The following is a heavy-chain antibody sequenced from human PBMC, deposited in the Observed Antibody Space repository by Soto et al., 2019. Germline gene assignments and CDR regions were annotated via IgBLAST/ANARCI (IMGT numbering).Heavy chain of an antibody. V-gene: IGHV3-30*18. J-gene: IGHJ5*02. CDR3: AKDLWNNWNIHWSDP. CDR2: ISYDGSNK. Sequence: QVQLVESGGGVVQPGRSLRLSCAASGFTFSSYGMHWVRQAPGKGLEWVAVISYDGSNKYYADSVKGRFTISRDNSKNTLYLQMNSLRAEDTAVYYCAKDLWNNWNIHWSDPWGQGTLVTVSS. D-gene: IGHD1-20*01. CDR1: GFTFSSYG.